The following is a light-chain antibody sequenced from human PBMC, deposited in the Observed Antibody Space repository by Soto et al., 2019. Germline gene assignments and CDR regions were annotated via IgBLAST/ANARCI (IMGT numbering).Light chain of an antibody. CDR3: QQSYSTPRNT. CDR1: QSISSY. J-gene: IGKJ2*01. Sequence: DIQMTQSPSSLSASVGDRVTITCRASQSISSYLNWYQQKPGKAPKLLIYAAFSLQSGVPSRFSGSGSGTDFTLTISSLQPEDFATYYCQQSYSTPRNTFGQGTKLEIK. CDR2: AAF. V-gene: IGKV1-39*01.